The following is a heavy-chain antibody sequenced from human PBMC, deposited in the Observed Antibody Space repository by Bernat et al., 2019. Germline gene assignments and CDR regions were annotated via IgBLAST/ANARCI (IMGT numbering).Heavy chain of an antibody. CDR3: ATYSYDYYCSGYYKNYNWFDH. V-gene: IGHV4-30-4*01. J-gene: IGHJ5*02. CDR1: GGSISSGDHY. CDR2: IYYRGNT. D-gene: IGHD3-22*01. Sequence: QVQLQESGPGLVKPSQTLSLTCTVSGGSISSGDHYWSWIRQPPEKGLEWIGYIYYRGNTYYNPSLQSRATISVDTSKNHFSLRLSSVTAADTAVYYCATYSYDYYCSGYYKNYNWFDHWGQGTLVTVSS.